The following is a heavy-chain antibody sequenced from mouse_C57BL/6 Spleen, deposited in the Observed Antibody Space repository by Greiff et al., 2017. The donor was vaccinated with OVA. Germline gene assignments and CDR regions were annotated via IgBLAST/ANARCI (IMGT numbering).Heavy chain of an antibody. CDR1: GFTFSDYG. J-gene: IGHJ4*01. V-gene: IGHV5-17*01. CDR3: ARHGGSSAMDY. D-gene: IGHD1-1*01. Sequence: EVKLVESGGGLVKPGGSLKLSCAASGFTFSDYGMHWVRQAPEKGLEWVAYISSGSSTIYYAYTVKGRFTISRDNAKNTLFLQLTSLRSEDTAMYYCARHGGSSAMDYWGQGTSVTVSS. CDR2: ISSGSSTI.